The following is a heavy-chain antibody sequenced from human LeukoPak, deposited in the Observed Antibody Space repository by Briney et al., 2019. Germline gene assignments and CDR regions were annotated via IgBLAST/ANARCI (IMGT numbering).Heavy chain of an antibody. Sequence: GRSLRLSCAASGFTFSSYDMHWVRQAPGKGLEWVAVISYDGSNKYYADSVKGRFTISRDNSKNTLYLQMNSLRAEDTAVYDCARETQAYYYGSGSPNYWGQGTLVTVSS. CDR2: ISYDGSNK. D-gene: IGHD3-10*01. CDR1: GFTFSSYD. J-gene: IGHJ4*02. CDR3: ARETQAYYYGSGSPNY. V-gene: IGHV3-30*04.